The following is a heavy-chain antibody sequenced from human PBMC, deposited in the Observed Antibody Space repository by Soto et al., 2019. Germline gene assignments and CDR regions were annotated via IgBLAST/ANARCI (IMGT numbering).Heavy chain of an antibody. V-gene: IGHV2-5*02. CDR1: GFSLTTSGVG. D-gene: IGHD3-3*01. CDR3: AHRVLRTVFGLVTTTAIYFDF. CDR2: IYWDDDK. Sequence: QITLNESGPTVVRPTETLTLTCRFSGFSLTTSGVGVGWIRQSPGKAPAWLALIYWDDDKRYSASLKSRLTITKDTSKNLVVLTVSDLDPTDTATYYCAHRVLRTVFGLVTTTAIYFDFWGQGTPVAVSS. J-gene: IGHJ4*02.